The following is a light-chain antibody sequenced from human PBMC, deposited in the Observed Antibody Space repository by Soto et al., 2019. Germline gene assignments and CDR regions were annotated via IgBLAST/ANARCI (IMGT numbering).Light chain of an antibody. CDR2: EVS. CDR3: FSYTMSTSLL. V-gene: IGLV2-14*01. J-gene: IGLJ2*01. CDR1: SSDVGGYKY. Sequence: QSALTQPASVSGSPGQSITISCTGTSSDVGGYKYVSWYQQHPGKAPKLMIYEVSNRPSGVSNSFSGSKSGNTASLTISRLQAEDEADYYCFSYTMSTSLLFGGGTKLTVL.